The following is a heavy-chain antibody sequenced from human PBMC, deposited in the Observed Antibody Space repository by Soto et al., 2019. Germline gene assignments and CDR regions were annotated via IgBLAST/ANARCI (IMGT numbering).Heavy chain of an antibody. CDR2: INAGNGNT. CDR1: GYTFTSYA. CDR3: ARGRGVVVTD. J-gene: IGHJ4*02. Sequence: QVQLVQSGAEEKKPGASVKVSCKASGYTFTSYAMHWVRQAPGQRLEWMGWINAGNGNTKYSQKFQGRVTITTDTSASTAYMELSSLRSEDTAVYYWARGRGVVVTDWGQGTLVTVSS. V-gene: IGHV1-3*05. D-gene: IGHD2-2*01.